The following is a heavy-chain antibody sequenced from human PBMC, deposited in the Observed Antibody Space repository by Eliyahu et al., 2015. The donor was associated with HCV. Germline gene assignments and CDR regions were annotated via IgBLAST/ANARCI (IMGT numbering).Heavy chain of an antibody. CDR3: VHESNMVPRWIDP. CDR1: GFSLTTNGVG. V-gene: IGHV2-5*01. Sequence: QITLKESAPTLVKPTQTLTLTCTFSGFSLTTNGVGVGWXRQPPXKXLEWLALIYWNDDKQYNPSLRSRLTITKDTSKNQVVLSMTNMDPVDTATYYCVHESNMVPRWIDPWGQGTLVTVSS. CDR2: IYWNDDK. J-gene: IGHJ5*02. D-gene: IGHD3-10*01.